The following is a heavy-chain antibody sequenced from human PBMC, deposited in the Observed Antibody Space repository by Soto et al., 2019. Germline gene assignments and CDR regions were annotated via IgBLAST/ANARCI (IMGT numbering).Heavy chain of an antibody. Sequence: ASVKVSCKVSGYTLTELSMHWVRQAPGKGLEWMGGFDPEDGETIYAQKFQGRVTMTEDTSTDTAYMELSSLRSEDTAVYYCATGGPIVVVPAALPRFDYWGQGTLVTVSS. CDR2: FDPEDGET. D-gene: IGHD2-2*01. V-gene: IGHV1-24*01. CDR3: ATGGPIVVVPAALPRFDY. CDR1: GYTLTELS. J-gene: IGHJ4*02.